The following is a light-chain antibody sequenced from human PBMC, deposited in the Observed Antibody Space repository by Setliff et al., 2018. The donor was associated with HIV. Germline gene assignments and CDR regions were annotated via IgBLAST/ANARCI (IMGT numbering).Light chain of an antibody. Sequence: LTQPPSVSVAPGQTARITCGGNNIGSKSVHWYQQKPGQAPVLVIYYDSDRPSGIPERFSGSNSGNTATLTISRVEAGDEADYYCQVWDSSSDHPYVFGTGTKV. J-gene: IGLJ1*01. CDR3: QVWDSSSDHPYV. CDR2: YDS. CDR1: NIGSKS. V-gene: IGLV3-21*04.